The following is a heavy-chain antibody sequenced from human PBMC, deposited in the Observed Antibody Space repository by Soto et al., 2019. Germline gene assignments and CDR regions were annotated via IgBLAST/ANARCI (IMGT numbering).Heavy chain of an antibody. D-gene: IGHD4-17*01. CDR2: INAGNGNT. V-gene: IGHV1-3*01. J-gene: IGHJ4*02. CDR1: GYTFTSYA. Sequence: QVQLVQSGAEVKKPGASVKVSYKASGYTFTSYAMHWVRQAPGQRLEWMGWINAGNGNTKYSQKFQGRVTITRDTSASTAYMELSSLRSEDTAVYYCARTAYGTYFDYWGQGTLVTVSS. CDR3: ARTAYGTYFDY.